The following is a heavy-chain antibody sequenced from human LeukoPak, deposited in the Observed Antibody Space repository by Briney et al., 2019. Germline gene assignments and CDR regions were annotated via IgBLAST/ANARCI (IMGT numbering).Heavy chain of an antibody. D-gene: IGHD6-6*01. CDR2: IYYSGST. Sequence: SETLSLTCIVSGGSISSSSYYWGWIRQPPGMRLEWIGTIYYSGSTYHNPPLKSRVTISVDTSKNQFSLKLSSVTAADTAVYYCARHASLSIAAYFEYWGQGTLVTVSS. J-gene: IGHJ4*02. CDR1: GGSISSSSYY. CDR3: ARHASLSIAAYFEY. V-gene: IGHV4-39*01.